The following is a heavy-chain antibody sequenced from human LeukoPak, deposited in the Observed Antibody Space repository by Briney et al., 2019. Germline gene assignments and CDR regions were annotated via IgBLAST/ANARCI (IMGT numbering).Heavy chain of an antibody. J-gene: IGHJ4*02. D-gene: IGHD2-15*01. V-gene: IGHV4-59*01. CDR2: IYYSGST. Sequence: SETLSLTCTVSGGSISSYYWSWIRQPPGKGLEWIGYIYYSGSTNYNPSLKSRVTISVDTSKNRFSLKLGSVTAADTAVYYCARSTCSGGSCSIDYWGQGTLVTVSS. CDR3: ARSTCSGGSCSIDY. CDR1: GGSISSYY.